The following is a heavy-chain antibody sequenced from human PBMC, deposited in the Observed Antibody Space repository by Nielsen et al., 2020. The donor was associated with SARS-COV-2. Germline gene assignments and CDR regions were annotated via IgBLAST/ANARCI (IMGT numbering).Heavy chain of an antibody. CDR3: ARRSYYYDGSGLKGGMDV. CDR2: INHSGST. D-gene: IGHD3-22*01. Sequence: SETLSLTCAVYGGSFSGYYWSWIRQPPGKGLEWIGEINHSGSTNYNPSLKSRVTISVDTSKNQFSLKLSSVTAADTAVYYCARRSYYYDGSGLKGGMDVWGQGTTVTVSS. J-gene: IGHJ6*02. CDR1: GGSFSGYY. V-gene: IGHV4-34*01.